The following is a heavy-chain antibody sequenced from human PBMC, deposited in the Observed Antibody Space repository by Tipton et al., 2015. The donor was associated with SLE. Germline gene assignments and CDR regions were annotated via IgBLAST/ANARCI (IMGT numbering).Heavy chain of an antibody. Sequence: TLSLTCAVYDGSFSGYYWSWIRQPPGKGLEWIGEINHSGSTNYNPSLKSRVTISVDTSKNQFSLKLSSVTAADTAVYYCAREGIAAAGGFDLWGRGTLVTVSS. CDR1: DGSFSGYY. CDR2: INHSGST. CDR3: AREGIAAAGGFDL. J-gene: IGHJ2*01. D-gene: IGHD6-13*01. V-gene: IGHV4-34*01.